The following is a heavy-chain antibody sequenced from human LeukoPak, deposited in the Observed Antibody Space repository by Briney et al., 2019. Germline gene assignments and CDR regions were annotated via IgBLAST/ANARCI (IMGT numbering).Heavy chain of an antibody. CDR1: GFTLSSYW. V-gene: IGHV3-74*01. CDR2: IDPDGSTT. J-gene: IGHJ4*02. D-gene: IGHD5-18*01. CDR3: AREWAVGYSYGLFDQ. Sequence: GGSLRLSCAASGFTLSSYWMHWVRQAPGEGLVWVSRIDPDGSTTNYADSVKGRFTISRDNSKNTLYVQMESLRAEDTAVYYCAREWAVGYSYGLFDQWGQGTLVTVSS.